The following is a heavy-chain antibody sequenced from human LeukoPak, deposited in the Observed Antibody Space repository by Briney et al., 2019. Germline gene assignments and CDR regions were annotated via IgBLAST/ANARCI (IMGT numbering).Heavy chain of an antibody. CDR2: IRGKAYGGAT. V-gene: IGHV3-49*04. Sequence: GGSLRLSCTGSGFTFGAHPMAWVRQAPGKGPEWVGFIRGKAYGGATGYTASVKGRFTISRDDSKSIVYLQMSSLRTEDTAVYYCICLTDPFDYWGQGSLVTVSS. J-gene: IGHJ4*02. CDR3: ICLTDPFDY. CDR1: GFTFGAHP.